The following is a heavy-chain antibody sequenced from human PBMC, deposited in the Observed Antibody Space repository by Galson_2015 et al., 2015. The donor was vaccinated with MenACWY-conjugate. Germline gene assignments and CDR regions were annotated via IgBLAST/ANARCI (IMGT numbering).Heavy chain of an antibody. J-gene: IGHJ6*02. D-gene: IGHD2-15*01. Sequence: SLRLSCAASGFVFSDYCMHWVRQVPGKGLECVSRICAGGISIMYGDSVRGRFTISRDDAENTLYLQMDGLRVDDTAVYFCVRGSIGWRGMDIWGQGTTVTVPS. CDR1: GFVFSDYC. V-gene: IGHV3-74*03. CDR2: ICAGGISI. CDR3: VRGSIGWRGMDI.